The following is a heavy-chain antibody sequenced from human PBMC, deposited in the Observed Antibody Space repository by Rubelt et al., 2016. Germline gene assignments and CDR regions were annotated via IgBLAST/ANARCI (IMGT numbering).Heavy chain of an antibody. D-gene: IGHD5-18*01. V-gene: IGHV3-23*04. CDR2: ISGGGDST. CDR1: GFTFSTFG. J-gene: IGHJ4*02. CDR3: AKQRGYNPISNFDY. Sequence: EVQLVESGGGLVQPGGSLRLSCAASGFTFSTFGISWVRQAPGKGPEWVSAISGGGDSTQYAASVRGRFTISRDNSKNTLYLQMNSLRAEDTAVYHCAKQRGYNPISNFDYWGQGTLVTVSS.